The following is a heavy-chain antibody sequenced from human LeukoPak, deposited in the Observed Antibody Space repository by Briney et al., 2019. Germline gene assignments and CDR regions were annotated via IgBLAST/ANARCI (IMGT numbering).Heavy chain of an antibody. J-gene: IGHJ6*02. CDR3: ARGHYGLDV. CDR1: GFTFSDHY. Sequence: GGSLRLSCAASGFTFSDHYMSWIRQTPGKGLEWVSYIYNSASNTYYADSVKGRFAISRDNAENVLYLQMNNLRVEDTAVYYCARGHYGLDVWGQGTTVTVSS. CDR2: IYNSASNT. V-gene: IGHV3-11*01.